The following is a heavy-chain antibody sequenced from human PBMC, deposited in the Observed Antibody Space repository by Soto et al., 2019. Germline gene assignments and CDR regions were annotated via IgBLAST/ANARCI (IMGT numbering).Heavy chain of an antibody. CDR3: AKDLGTADYGLNAVDI. J-gene: IGHJ3*02. CDR2: ISGRGENT. V-gene: IGHV3-23*01. Sequence: EVQLLESGGGLVQPGGSLRLSCAASGFTFSVFAMSWVRQAPGKGLELVSTISGRGENTYYADSVKGRFTISRDNSKNTLNLQMNSLIGEDTAVYYCAKDLGTADYGLNAVDIWGQGTMVTVAS. D-gene: IGHD4-17*01. CDR1: GFTFSVFA.